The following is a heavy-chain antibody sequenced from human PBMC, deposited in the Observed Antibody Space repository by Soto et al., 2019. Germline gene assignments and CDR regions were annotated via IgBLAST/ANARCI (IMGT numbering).Heavy chain of an antibody. CDR3: ARGGSYVGFDS. CDR1: SGSFSGYY. Sequence: SETLSLTCSIYSGSFSGYYWSWIRQPPGKGLEWIGEISQSGNTNYSPSLKSRVSISIDTSKNQFSLKVPSVTAADTAIYFCARGGSYVGFDSWGQGARVTVS. D-gene: IGHD1-26*01. V-gene: IGHV4-34*01. J-gene: IGHJ4*02. CDR2: ISQSGNT.